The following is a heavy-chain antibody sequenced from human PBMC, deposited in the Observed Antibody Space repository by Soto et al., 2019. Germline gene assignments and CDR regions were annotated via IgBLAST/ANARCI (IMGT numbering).Heavy chain of an antibody. CDR3: AKYVVVATTYCPH. Sequence: QVQLEESGGGVVQPGSSLRLSCAAYGFTFSSDGMHCVRQAPGMGLEWVSVISYDASDKYYADSVKSRFTISRDKSNNTLYRKMYTLTAEDPAVYYFAKYVVVATTYCPHTCRGSLVTVSS. CDR2: ISYDASDK. V-gene: IGHV3-30*18. CDR1: GFTFSSDG. D-gene: IGHD2-15*01. J-gene: IGHJ1*01.